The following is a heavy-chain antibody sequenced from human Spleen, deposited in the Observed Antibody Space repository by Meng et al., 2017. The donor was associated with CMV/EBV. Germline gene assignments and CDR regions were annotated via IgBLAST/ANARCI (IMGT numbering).Heavy chain of an antibody. CDR1: GFTFTSYS. CDR3: ARNRYCRETTCAYGMGV. V-gene: IGHV3-21*01. D-gene: IGHD2-15*01. J-gene: IGHJ6*02. CDR2: ISTDGLYI. Sequence: GGSLRLSCAASGFTFTSYSMDWVRRAPGKGLEWVASISTDGLYIYYADSVKGRFTTSRDNAKNSLYLQMSSLRADDTAVYYCARNRYCRETTCAYGMGVWGQGTTVTVSS.